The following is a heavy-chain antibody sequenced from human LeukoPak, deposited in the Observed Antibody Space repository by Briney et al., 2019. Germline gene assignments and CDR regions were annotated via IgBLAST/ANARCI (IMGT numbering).Heavy chain of an antibody. D-gene: IGHD2-2*01. CDR2: ISWNSGSI. CDR1: GFTFDDYA. J-gene: IGHJ4*02. Sequence: PGRSLRLSCAASGFTFDDYAMHWVRQAPGKGLEWVSGISWNSGSIGYADPVKGRFTISRDNAKNSLYLQMNSLRAEDMAFYYCAKSRGSSLSIPFDNWGQGTLITVSS. CDR3: AKSRGSSLSIPFDN. V-gene: IGHV3-9*03.